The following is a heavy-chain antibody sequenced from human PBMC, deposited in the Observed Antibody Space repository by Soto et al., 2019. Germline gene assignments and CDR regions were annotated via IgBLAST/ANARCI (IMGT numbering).Heavy chain of an antibody. Sequence: QVQLVQSGAEVKKPGSSVKVSCKASGGTFSSYAISWVRQAPGQGLEWMGGSIPIFGTANYAQKFQGRVTITADKSTSTAYMELSSLSAEDTAVYYCARDLSGGSYYFHYYYYGMDVWGQGTTVTVSS. V-gene: IGHV1-69*06. CDR1: GGTFSSYA. CDR3: ARDLSGGSYYFHYYYYGMDV. J-gene: IGHJ6*02. CDR2: SIPIFGTA. D-gene: IGHD1-26*01.